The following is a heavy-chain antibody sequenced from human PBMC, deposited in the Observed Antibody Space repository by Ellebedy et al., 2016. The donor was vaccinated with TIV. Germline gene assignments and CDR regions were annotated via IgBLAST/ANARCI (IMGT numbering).Heavy chain of an antibody. CDR2: IYYSGST. J-gene: IGHJ3*02. Sequence: SETLSLXXTVSGGSISSGGYYWSWIRQHPGKGLEWIGYIYYSGSTYYNPSLKSRVTISVDTSKNQFSLKLSSVTAADTAVYYCARASGVNAFDIWGQGTMVTVSS. CDR3: ARASGVNAFDI. D-gene: IGHD3-10*01. CDR1: GGSISSGGYY. V-gene: IGHV4-31*03.